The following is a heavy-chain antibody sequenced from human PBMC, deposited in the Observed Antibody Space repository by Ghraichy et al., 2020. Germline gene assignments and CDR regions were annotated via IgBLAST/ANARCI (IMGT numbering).Heavy chain of an antibody. CDR1: GFTFSSYA. D-gene: IGHD3-22*01. CDR3: AKVYYYDSSGSGWIH. V-gene: IGHV3-23*01. J-gene: IGHJ4*02. CDR2: ISGSGGST. Sequence: GGSLRLSCAASGFTFSSYAMSWVRQAPGKGLEWVSAISGSGGSTYYADSVKDRFTISRDNSKNTLYLQMNSLRAEDTAVYYCAKVYYYDSSGSGWIHWGQGTLVTVSS.